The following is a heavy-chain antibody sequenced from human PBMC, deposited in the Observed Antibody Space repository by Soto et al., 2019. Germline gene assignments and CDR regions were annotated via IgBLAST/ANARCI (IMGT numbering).Heavy chain of an antibody. V-gene: IGHV3-23*01. CDR2: ISGSGGST. J-gene: IGHJ6*03. CDR1: GFRFSSYA. Sequence: GGSLRLSCAASGFRFSSYAMSWVRQAPGKGLQWVSGISGSGGSTYYADSVKGRFTISRDNSKNTLYLQMNSLRAEDTAVYYCAKVDATTISYYYSRDVWGKGTTVTVSS. CDR3: AKVDATTISYYYSRDV. D-gene: IGHD5-12*01.